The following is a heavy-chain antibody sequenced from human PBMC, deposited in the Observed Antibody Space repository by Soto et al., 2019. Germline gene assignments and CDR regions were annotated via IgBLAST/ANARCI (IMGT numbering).Heavy chain of an antibody. CDR2: ISDSGST. D-gene: IGHD5-12*01. J-gene: IGHJ6*02. Sequence: SEPKSHTYTVSGGNIKNHYWRRIMQKTGKGLEWIGYISDSGSTIYNPSLKSRVTISVDTSKNQISLKLSSVTAADTAVYYCARLALYSGYAVDVWGRGTTVTVSS. CDR1: GGNIKNHY. CDR3: ARLALYSGYAVDV. V-gene: IGHV4-59*08.